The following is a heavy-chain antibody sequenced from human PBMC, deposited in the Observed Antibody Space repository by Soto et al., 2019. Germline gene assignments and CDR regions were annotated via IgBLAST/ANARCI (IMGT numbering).Heavy chain of an antibody. Sequence: ASVKVSCKXSGYTLTELSMHWVRQAPGKGLEWMGGFDPEDGETIYAQKFQGRVTMTEDTSTDTAYMELSSLRSEDTAVYYCATDPWPSDTMIVDYWGQGTLVTVSS. CDR1: GYTLTELS. CDR2: FDPEDGET. J-gene: IGHJ4*02. CDR3: ATDPWPSDTMIVDY. D-gene: IGHD3-22*01. V-gene: IGHV1-24*01.